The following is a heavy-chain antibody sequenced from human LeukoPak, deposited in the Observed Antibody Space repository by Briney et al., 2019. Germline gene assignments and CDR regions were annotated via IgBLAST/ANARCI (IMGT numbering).Heavy chain of an antibody. Sequence: SETLSLTCTVSGGSISGYYWSWIRKPPGKGLEWIGYIYFSGSTNYNPSLKSRVTISVDTSKNQFSLKLRSVTAADTAVYYCARDPQTYYFDYWGQGTLVTVSS. CDR2: IYFSGST. CDR1: GGSISGYY. J-gene: IGHJ4*02. CDR3: ARDPQTYYFDY. V-gene: IGHV4-59*01.